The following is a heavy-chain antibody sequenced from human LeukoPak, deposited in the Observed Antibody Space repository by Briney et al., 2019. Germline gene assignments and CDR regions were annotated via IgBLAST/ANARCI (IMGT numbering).Heavy chain of an antibody. CDR1: GYSFTNFG. Sequence: GASVKISCKTSGYSFTNFGVTRVRQAPGKGLEWMGWITGDSETTEYAQRFQGRISMTADTFTSTAYMELGSLTSDDTAVYYCARVVVAVFGVMVHSNYFDSWGQGTLITVSS. CDR2: ITGDSETT. CDR3: ARVVVAVFGVMVHSNYFDS. V-gene: IGHV1-18*01. D-gene: IGHD3-3*01. J-gene: IGHJ4*02.